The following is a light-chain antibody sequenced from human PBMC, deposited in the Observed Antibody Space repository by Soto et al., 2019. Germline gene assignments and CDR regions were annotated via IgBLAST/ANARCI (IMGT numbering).Light chain of an antibody. Sequence: QSALTQPRSVSGSPGQSVTISCTGTTTDVGGYNYVSWYQQHPGRAPKLIISEVNKRPSRVPDRFSGSKSGNTASLTISGLQVEDEADYYCCSYAGTYSIFGGGTKLTVL. CDR2: EVN. CDR3: CSYAGTYSI. CDR1: TTDVGGYNY. J-gene: IGLJ2*01. V-gene: IGLV2-11*01.